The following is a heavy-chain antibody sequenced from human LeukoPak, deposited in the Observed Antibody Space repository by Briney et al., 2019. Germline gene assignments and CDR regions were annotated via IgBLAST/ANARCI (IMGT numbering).Heavy chain of an antibody. CDR1: GGTFSTYA. CDR3: AKGGVSIQIWPPRLDD. Sequence: ASVKVSCKASGGTFSTYAISWVRQAPAQGLEWVEGIIPIFGTANYTQKFQGRITFTTNESTSTSYMELSSLRSEDTAVYFCAKGGVSIQIWPPRLDDWGQGTLVTVSS. J-gene: IGHJ4*02. CDR2: IIPIFGTA. V-gene: IGHV1-69*05. D-gene: IGHD3-16*01.